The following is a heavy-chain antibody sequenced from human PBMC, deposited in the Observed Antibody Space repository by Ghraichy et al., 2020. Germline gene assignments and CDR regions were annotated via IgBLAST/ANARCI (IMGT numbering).Heavy chain of an antibody. CDR3: AKATRGYTSSWADY. V-gene: IGHV3-23*01. CDR2: ISGSGASP. CDR1: GFTFTGYA. Sequence: ESLNISCAASGFTFTGYAMNWVRQAPGKGLEWVSAISGSGASPSYADSVKGRFTISRDNSKNTLFLQMNNLRVEDAAIYYCAKATRGYTSSWADYWGQGALVTVSS. J-gene: IGHJ4*02. D-gene: IGHD6-13*01.